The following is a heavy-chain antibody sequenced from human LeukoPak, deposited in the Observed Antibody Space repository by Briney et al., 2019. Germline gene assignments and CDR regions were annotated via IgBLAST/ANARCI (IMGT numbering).Heavy chain of an antibody. Sequence: GGSLRLSCAASGFTFDDYAMYWVRQAPGKGLEWVSGISWDSGTKDYADSVKGRVTISRDNAKNSLYLQMNSLRAEDTALYYCAKGQQLLTWDWYFDLWGRGTLVTVSS. CDR1: GFTFDDYA. CDR2: ISWDSGTK. J-gene: IGHJ2*01. D-gene: IGHD6-13*01. V-gene: IGHV3-9*01. CDR3: AKGQQLLTWDWYFDL.